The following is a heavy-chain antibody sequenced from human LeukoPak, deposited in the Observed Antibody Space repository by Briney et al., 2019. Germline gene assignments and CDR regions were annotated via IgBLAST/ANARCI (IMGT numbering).Heavy chain of an antibody. J-gene: IGHJ4*02. CDR3: AKIPIYCSGGSCYTPY. CDR2: IIGSGGST. Sequence: GGSLRLSCAASGFTFSSYAMSWVRQAPGKGLEWVSTIIGSGGSTYYADSVKGRFTISRDNSKNTLNLQMNSLRAEDTAVYYCAKIPIYCSGGSCYTPYWGQGTLVTVSS. CDR1: GFTFSSYA. D-gene: IGHD2-15*01. V-gene: IGHV3-23*01.